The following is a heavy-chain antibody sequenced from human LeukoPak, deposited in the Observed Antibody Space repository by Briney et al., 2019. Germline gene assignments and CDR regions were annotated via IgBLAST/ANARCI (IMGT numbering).Heavy chain of an antibody. Sequence: GRSLRLSCAASGFTFSSYEMNWVRQAPGKGLEWVSYISSSGSTIYYADSVKGRFTISRDNAKNSLYLQMNSLRAEDTAVYYCARDLRGIYFDYWGQGTLVTVSS. CDR1: GFTFSSYE. V-gene: IGHV3-48*03. CDR2: ISSSGSTI. J-gene: IGHJ4*02. CDR3: ARDLRGIYFDY. D-gene: IGHD3-10*01.